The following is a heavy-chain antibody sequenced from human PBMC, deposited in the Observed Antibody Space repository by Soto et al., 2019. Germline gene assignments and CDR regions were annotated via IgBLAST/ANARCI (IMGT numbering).Heavy chain of an antibody. J-gene: IGHJ4*02. CDR1: GYSISSGYY. CDR2: IYHSGST. CDR3: ASMGDYDSSGYYYSFDY. D-gene: IGHD3-22*01. Sequence: QSQTLSLTCTVSGYSISSGYYWGWIRQPPGKGLEWIGSIYHSGSTYYNPSLKSRVTISVDTSKNQFSLKLSSVTAADTAVYYCASMGDYDSSGYYYSFDYWGQGTLVTVSS. V-gene: IGHV4-38-2*02.